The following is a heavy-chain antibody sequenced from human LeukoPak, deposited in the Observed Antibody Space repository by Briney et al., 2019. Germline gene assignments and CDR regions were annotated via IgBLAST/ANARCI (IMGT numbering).Heavy chain of an antibody. CDR3: ARGVGAETAGNY. Sequence: SETLSLTCTVSGGSISKSTYYWGWIRQPPGKGLEWIGSIYYSGSTYYNPSLKSRVTMSLDTSKNQFSLKLTSVTAADTAVYYCARGVGAETAGNYWGQGALVTVSS. D-gene: IGHD1-26*01. CDR2: IYYSGST. V-gene: IGHV4-39*07. J-gene: IGHJ4*02. CDR1: GGSISKSTYY.